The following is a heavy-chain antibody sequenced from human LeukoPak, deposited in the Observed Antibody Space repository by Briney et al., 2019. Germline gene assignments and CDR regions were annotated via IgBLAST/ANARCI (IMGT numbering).Heavy chain of an antibody. Sequence: PGGSLRLSCAASGFTFSSFWMHWVRQAPGKGLVWVSFINTDGSSTTYADSVKGRFTVSRDNDKNALYLQMSGLRAEDTAVYYCAREWKKTGAFDYWGQGTLVTVSP. CDR1: GFTFSSFW. CDR2: INTDGSST. CDR3: AREWKKTGAFDY. V-gene: IGHV3-74*01. J-gene: IGHJ4*02. D-gene: IGHD1-1*01.